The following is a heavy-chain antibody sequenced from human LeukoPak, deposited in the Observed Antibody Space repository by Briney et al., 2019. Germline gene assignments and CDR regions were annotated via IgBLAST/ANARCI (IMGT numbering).Heavy chain of an antibody. Sequence: SVKVSCKASGGIFSRYAISWVRQVPGQGLEWMGGLVPMFRTPNYAQKFQGRVTITADESTSTAYMELSSLRSEDTAVYYCARDLWEQFVWGYYYYYMDVWGKGTTVTVSS. CDR2: LVPMFRTP. V-gene: IGHV1-69*13. J-gene: IGHJ6*03. CDR3: ARDLWEQFVWGYYYYYMDV. D-gene: IGHD6-6*01. CDR1: GGIFSRYA.